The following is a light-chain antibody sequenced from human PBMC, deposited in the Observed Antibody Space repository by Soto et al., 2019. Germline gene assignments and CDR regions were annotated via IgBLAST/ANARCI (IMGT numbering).Light chain of an antibody. J-gene: IGLJ1*01. CDR1: SSDVGGHNY. CDR2: EVS. CDR3: SSYTSSNTYV. Sequence: SALTQPASVSGSPGQSITISCTGTSSDVGGHNYVSWYQQHPGKAPKLMIYEVSNRPSGVSNRFSGSKSGNTASLTISGLRAEDEADYYCSSYTSSNTYVFGTGTKVTVL. V-gene: IGLV2-14*01.